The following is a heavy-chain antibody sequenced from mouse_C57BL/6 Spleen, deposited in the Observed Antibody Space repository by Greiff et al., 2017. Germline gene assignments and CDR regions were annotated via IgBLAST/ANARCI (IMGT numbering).Heavy chain of an antibody. J-gene: IGHJ2*01. CDR3: ARSGGNYEGFDY. CDR1: GYTFTSYW. CDR2: IDPSDSST. Sequence: QVQLQQSGAELVMPGASVKLSCKASGYTFTSYWMHWVKQRPGQGLEWIGEIDPSDSSTNYNQKFKGKSTLTVDKSSSTAYMQLSSLTSEDSAVYYCARSGGNYEGFDYWGQGTTLTVSS. D-gene: IGHD2-1*01. V-gene: IGHV1-69*01.